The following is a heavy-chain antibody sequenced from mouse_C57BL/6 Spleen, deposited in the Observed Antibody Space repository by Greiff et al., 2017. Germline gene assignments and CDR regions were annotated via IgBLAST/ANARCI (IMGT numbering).Heavy chain of an antibody. V-gene: IGHV1-61*01. CDR3: ARYDGYFDY. CDR1: GYTFTSYW. J-gene: IGHJ2*01. D-gene: IGHD1-1*02. Sequence: VQLQQPGAELVRPGSSVKLSCKASGYTFTSYWLDWVKQRPGQGLEWIGNIYPSDSETHYNQKFKDKATLTVDKSSSTAYMQLSSLTSEDSAVYYCARYDGYFDYWGQGTTRTVSS. CDR2: IYPSDSET.